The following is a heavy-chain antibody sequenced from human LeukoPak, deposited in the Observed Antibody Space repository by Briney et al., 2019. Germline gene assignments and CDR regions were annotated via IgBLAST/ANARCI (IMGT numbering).Heavy chain of an antibody. V-gene: IGHV3-30*02. CDR3: AKDQSGYSVRGLLDY. D-gene: IGHD3-10*01. Sequence: GGSLRLSCAASGFTFSSYGMHWVRQAPGKGLEWVAFIRCDGSNKYYADSVKGRFTISRDNSKNTLYLQMNSLRAEDTAVYYCAKDQSGYSVRGLLDYWGQGTLVTVSS. CDR1: GFTFSSYG. CDR2: IRCDGSNK. J-gene: IGHJ4*02.